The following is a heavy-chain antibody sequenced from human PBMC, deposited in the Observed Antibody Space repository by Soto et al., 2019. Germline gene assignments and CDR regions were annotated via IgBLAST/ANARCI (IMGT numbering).Heavy chain of an antibody. CDR3: ARQSGYSYGYYYYYGMDV. CDR1: GGSISSSSYY. V-gene: IGHV4-39*01. D-gene: IGHD5-18*01. J-gene: IGHJ6*02. Sequence: SETLSLTCTVSGGSISSSSYYWGWIRQPPGKGLEWIGSIYYSGSTYYNPSLKSRVTISVDTSKNQFSLKLSSVTAADTAVYYFARQSGYSYGYYYYYGMDVWGQGTTVTVSS. CDR2: IYYSGST.